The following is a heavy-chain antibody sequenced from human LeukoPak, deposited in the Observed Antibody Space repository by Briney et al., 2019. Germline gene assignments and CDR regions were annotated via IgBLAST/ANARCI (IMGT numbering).Heavy chain of an antibody. J-gene: IGHJ5*02. D-gene: IGHD6-13*01. Sequence: ASVKVSCKASGYTFTGYYMHWVRQAPGQGLEWMGRINPNSGGTNYAQNFQGRVTMTRDTSISTAYMELSRLTSDDTAVYYCARPYSSSWYENWFGPWGQGTLVTVSS. CDR1: GYTFTGYY. V-gene: IGHV1-2*06. CDR3: ARPYSSSWYENWFGP. CDR2: INPNSGGT.